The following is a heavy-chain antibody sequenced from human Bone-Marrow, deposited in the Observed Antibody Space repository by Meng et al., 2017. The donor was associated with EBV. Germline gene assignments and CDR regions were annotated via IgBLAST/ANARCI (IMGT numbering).Heavy chain of an antibody. CDR2: IYDGGTT. D-gene: IGHD3-10*01. CDR1: GASVSGGTYH. CDR3: AKSRSSTPGVVDY. Sequence: VHPQESRPGRVKPSETLSLTCTVSGASVSGGTYHWSWIRQPPGKELEWIGYIYDGGTTIYNPSLKSRVTILVDASKNQFSLKLSSVTTADTAVYFCAKSRSSTPGVVDYWGQGTLVTVSS. J-gene: IGHJ4*02. V-gene: IGHV4-61*01.